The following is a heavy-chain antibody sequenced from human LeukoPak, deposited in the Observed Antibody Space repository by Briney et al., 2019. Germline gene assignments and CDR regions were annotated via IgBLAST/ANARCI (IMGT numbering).Heavy chain of an antibody. D-gene: IGHD3-9*01. CDR3: ARGTHYDILTGLIPTGCWFDH. CDR1: GGSISSYY. CDR2: IYYSGST. Sequence: ASETLSLTCTVSGGSISSYYWSWIRQPPGKGLEWVGYIYYSGSTNYNPSLKSRVTISVDTSKNQFSLKLSSVTAADTAVYYCARGTHYDILTGLIPTGCWFDHWGQGTLVTVSS. V-gene: IGHV4-59*01. J-gene: IGHJ5*02.